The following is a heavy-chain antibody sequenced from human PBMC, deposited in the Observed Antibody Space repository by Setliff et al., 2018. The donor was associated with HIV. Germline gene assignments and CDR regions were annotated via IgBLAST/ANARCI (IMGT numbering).Heavy chain of an antibody. CDR1: GGSFSDFY. CDR2: ITHRGST. D-gene: IGHD2-2*01. V-gene: IGHV4-34*01. CDR3: ARGQHVFPAPHYMDV. Sequence: SATLSLTCVVYGGSFSDFYWVWVRQPPSKGLEWIGEITHRGSTTYNPTLQSRVAISVDTSRRQFTLKLGSVTAADTAVYYCARGQHVFPAPHYMDVWDKGTTVTVSS. J-gene: IGHJ6*03.